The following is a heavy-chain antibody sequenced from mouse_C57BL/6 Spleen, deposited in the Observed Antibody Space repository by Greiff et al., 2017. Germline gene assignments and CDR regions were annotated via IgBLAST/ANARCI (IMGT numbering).Heavy chain of an antibody. CDR1: GFTFSDYY. D-gene: IGHD2-4*01. V-gene: IGHV5-12*01. CDR2: ISNGGGST. Sequence: EVKLVESGGGLVQPGGSLKLSCAASGFTFSDYYMYWVRQTPEKRLEWVAYISNGGGSTYYPDTVKGRFTISRDNAKNTLYLQMSRLKSEDTAMYYCARRYDYDVGFAYWGQGTLVTVSA. CDR3: ARRYDYDVGFAY. J-gene: IGHJ3*01.